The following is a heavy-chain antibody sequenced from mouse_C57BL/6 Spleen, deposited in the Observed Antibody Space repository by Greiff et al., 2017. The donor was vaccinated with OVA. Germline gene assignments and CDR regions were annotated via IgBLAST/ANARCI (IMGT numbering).Heavy chain of an antibody. J-gene: IGHJ4*01. CDR1: GYTFTDYY. V-gene: IGHV1-19*01. CDR2: INPYNGGT. Sequence: VQLQQSGPVLVKPGASVKMSCKASGYTFTDYYMNWVKQSHGKSLEWIGVINPYNGGTSYNQKFKGKATLTVDKSSSTAYMELNSLTSEDSAVYYCAREAELRPMDYWGQGTSVTVSS. CDR3: AREAELRPMDY. D-gene: IGHD4-1*01.